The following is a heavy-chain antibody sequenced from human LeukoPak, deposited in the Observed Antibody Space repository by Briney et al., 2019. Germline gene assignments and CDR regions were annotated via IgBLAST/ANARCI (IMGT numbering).Heavy chain of an antibody. Sequence: GGSLRLSCAASGFTFSSYAMSWVRQAPGKGLEWVSAISGSGGSTYYADSVKGRFTISRDNSKNTLYLQMNSLRAEDTAVYYRANSLNGGSGVYYFDYWGQGTLVTVSS. V-gene: IGHV3-23*01. CDR3: ANSLNGGSGVYYFDY. J-gene: IGHJ4*02. CDR1: GFTFSSYA. D-gene: IGHD2-15*01. CDR2: ISGSGGST.